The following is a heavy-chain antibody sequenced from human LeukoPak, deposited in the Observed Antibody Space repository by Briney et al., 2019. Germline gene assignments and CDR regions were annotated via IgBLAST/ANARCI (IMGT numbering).Heavy chain of an antibody. V-gene: IGHV4-34*01. Sequence: TSETLSLTCAVYGGSFSGYHWTWVRQSPVEGLEWIGEITYSEDTKYNPSLESRCTTSIDASKNQFSLKLNSLTVADSAVYYCARGPLGWGHYYYMDVWGEGTTVIVSS. CDR3: ARGPLGWGHYYYMDV. CDR1: GGSFSGYH. D-gene: IGHD1-26*01. CDR2: ITYSEDT. J-gene: IGHJ6*03.